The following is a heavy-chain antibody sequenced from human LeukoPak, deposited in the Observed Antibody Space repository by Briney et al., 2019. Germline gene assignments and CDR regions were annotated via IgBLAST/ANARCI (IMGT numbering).Heavy chain of an antibody. CDR2: INHSGST. CDR1: GGSFSGYY. V-gene: IGHV4-34*01. CDR3: ARGQDTYNWFDP. Sequence: SETLSLTCSVYGGSFSGYYWSWIRLPPGKGLEWIGEINHSGSTNYNPSLKSRVTISVDTSKNQFSLKLSSVTAADTAVYYCARGQDTYNWFDPWGQGTLVTVSS. J-gene: IGHJ5*02.